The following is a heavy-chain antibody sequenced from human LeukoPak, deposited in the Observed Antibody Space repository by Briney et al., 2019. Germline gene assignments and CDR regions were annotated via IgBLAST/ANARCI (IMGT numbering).Heavy chain of an antibody. Sequence: GGSLRLSCAACGFTFSNDSMWGGRPPAKELVGWAASISSSSNTNYADSVKGRFTISRDNAKNTLYLQMNSTRAEDTAVYYCAKFSGQVGDIVATMRAFDYWGQGTLVTVSS. D-gene: IGHD5-12*01. CDR1: GFTFSNDS. J-gene: IGHJ4*02. CDR2: SISSSSNT. V-gene: IGHV3-21*04. CDR3: AKFSGQVGDIVATMRAFDY.